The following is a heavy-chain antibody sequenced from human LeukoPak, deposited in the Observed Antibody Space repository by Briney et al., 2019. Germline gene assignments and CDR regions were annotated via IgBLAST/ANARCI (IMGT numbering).Heavy chain of an antibody. V-gene: IGHV3-15*01. Sequence: GGSLRLSCVASGFTFSNAYMSWVRQAPGKGLEWVGRIKTILDGGRTDYAAPVKGRFTISRDDSKNTLYLQMKSLETEDTAIYYCATDQWEGDFWGQGTLVTVSS. D-gene: IGHD1-26*01. CDR3: ATDQWEGDF. J-gene: IGHJ4*02. CDR2: IKTILDGGRT. CDR1: GFTFSNAY.